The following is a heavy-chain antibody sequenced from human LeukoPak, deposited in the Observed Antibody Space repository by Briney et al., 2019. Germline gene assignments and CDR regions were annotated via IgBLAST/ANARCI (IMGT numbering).Heavy chain of an antibody. CDR1: GFTASSNY. V-gene: IGHV3-53*01. J-gene: IGHJ6*02. CDR2: IYSGGST. CDR3: ARGGCISCYPGYYYYGMDV. D-gene: IGHD2-2*01. Sequence: GGSLRLSCAASGFTASSNYMSWVRQAPGKGLEWVSVIYSGGSTYYADSVKGRFTISRDNSKNTLYLQMNSLRAEDTAVYYCARGGCISCYPGYYYYGMDVWGQGTTVTVSS.